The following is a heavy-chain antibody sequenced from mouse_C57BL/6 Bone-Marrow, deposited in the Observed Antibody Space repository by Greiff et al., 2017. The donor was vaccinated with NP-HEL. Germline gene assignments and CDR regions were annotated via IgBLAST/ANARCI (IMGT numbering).Heavy chain of an antibody. Sequence: VQGVESGPGLVQPSQSLSITCTVSGFSLTSYGVHWVRQSPGKGLEWLGVIWSGGSTDYNAAFISRLSISKDNSKSQVFFKMNSLQADDTAIYYCARNYGNYEAWFAYWGQGTLVTVSA. V-gene: IGHV2-2*01. CDR3: ARNYGNYEAWFAY. J-gene: IGHJ3*01. CDR2: IWSGGST. D-gene: IGHD2-1*01. CDR1: GFSLTSYG.